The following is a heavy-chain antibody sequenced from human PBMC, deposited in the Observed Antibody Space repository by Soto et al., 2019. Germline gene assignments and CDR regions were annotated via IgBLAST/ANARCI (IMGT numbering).Heavy chain of an antibody. CDR2: TDYSGST. Sequence: SETLSLTCIVSGASVSSNSCYWTWIRQPPGKGLEWIGYTDYSGSTRYNPSLKSRVTISVDTSKNQFSLRVSSVTAADTAMSYCARAVQQYCSVSSCYIFDYWGKGTQVTVSS. V-gene: IGHV4-61*01. CDR1: GASVSSNSCY. CDR3: ARAVQQYCSVSSCYIFDY. J-gene: IGHJ4*02. D-gene: IGHD2-15*01.